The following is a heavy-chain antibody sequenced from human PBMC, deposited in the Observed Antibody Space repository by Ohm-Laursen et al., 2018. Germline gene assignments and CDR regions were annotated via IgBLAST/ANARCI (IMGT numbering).Heavy chain of an antibody. CDR3: VRDRRGGSIELRA. CDR1: GFTFADYW. CDR2: IQQDGSEK. J-gene: IGHJ4*02. V-gene: IGHV3-7*01. Sequence: SLRLSCSAPGFTFADYWMNWVRRAPGKGLEWVANIQQDGSEKNYVDSVKGRFTITRDNANNSLYLQMNSLRVEDTAVYYCVRDRRGGSIELRAGGQGALVTVSS. D-gene: IGHD6-6*01.